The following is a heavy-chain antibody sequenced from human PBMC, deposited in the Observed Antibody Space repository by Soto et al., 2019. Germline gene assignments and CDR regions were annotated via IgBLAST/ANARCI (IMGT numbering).Heavy chain of an antibody. D-gene: IGHD3-16*01. CDR3: ARSQFDYIWGTSGYFDS. CDR2: IYPGDSDT. J-gene: IGHJ4*02. Sequence: GESLKISCKGSGYSFSTHWVGWVRQMPGKGLEWMGIIYPGDSDTRYSPSFQGQVIISADESITTAYLQWSSLKASDTAMYYCARSQFDYIWGTSGYFDSWGQGTLVTVSS. V-gene: IGHV5-51*01. CDR1: GYSFSTHW.